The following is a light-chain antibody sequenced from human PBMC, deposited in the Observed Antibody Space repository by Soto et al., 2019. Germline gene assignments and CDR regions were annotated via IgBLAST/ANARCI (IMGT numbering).Light chain of an antibody. V-gene: IGKV1D-13*01. CDR1: QSISSY. CDR3: QHYNNWPPVT. Sequence: IQMTHSPSSLSASVGSRFTITCRASQSISSYLNWYQQKPGKAPKLLIYDASNLESGVPSSFSGSGSGTEFTLTISSLQSQDFAVYYCQHYNNWPPVTFGHGTKVDIK. CDR2: DAS. J-gene: IGKJ1*01.